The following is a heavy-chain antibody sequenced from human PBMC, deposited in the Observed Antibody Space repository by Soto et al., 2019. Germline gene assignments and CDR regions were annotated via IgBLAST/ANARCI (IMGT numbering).Heavy chain of an antibody. CDR1: GFTFSSYG. CDR2: IWYDGSNK. Sequence: QVQLVESGGGVVQPGRSLRLSCAASGFTFSSYGMHWVRQAPGKGLEWVAVIWYDGSNKYYADSVKGRFTISRDNSKNTLYLQMNSLRAEDTAVYYCVRGNQDYDFWSGSDEYNWFDPWGQGTLVTVSS. CDR3: VRGNQDYDFWSGSDEYNWFDP. J-gene: IGHJ5*02. V-gene: IGHV3-33*01. D-gene: IGHD3-3*01.